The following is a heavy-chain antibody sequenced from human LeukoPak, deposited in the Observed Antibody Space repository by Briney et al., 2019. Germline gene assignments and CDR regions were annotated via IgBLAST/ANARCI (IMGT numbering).Heavy chain of an antibody. V-gene: IGHV3-48*03. CDR3: ARGHCSSTSCYDV. Sequence: GGSLRLSCAASGFTFSSYEMNWVRQAPGKGLEWVSYISSSGSTIYYADSVKGRFTISRDNAKNSLYLQMNSLRAEDTAVYYCARGHCSSTSCYDVWGQGTTVTVSS. J-gene: IGHJ6*02. CDR1: GFTFSSYE. CDR2: ISSSGSTI. D-gene: IGHD2-2*01.